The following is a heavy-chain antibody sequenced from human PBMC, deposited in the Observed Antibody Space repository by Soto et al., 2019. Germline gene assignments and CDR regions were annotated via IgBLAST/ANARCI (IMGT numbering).Heavy chain of an antibody. D-gene: IGHD3-10*01. CDR3: ARGRVRGVLYYGRDV. V-gene: IGHV4-34*01. CDR2: IIHSGST. Sequence: SETLSLTCGDYGRSFSGYYCSWIRQPPGKGVEWIGEIIHSGSTNYNPSLKSRVPISVDTSKNRLSLKVSSVTAADTAVYYCARGRVRGVLYYGRDVWV. CDR1: GRSFSGYY. J-gene: IGHJ6*02.